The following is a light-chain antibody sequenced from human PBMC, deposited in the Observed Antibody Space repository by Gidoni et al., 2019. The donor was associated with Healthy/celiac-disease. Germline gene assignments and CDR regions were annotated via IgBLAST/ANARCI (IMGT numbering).Light chain of an antibody. CDR1: QSVLYSSNNTNY. V-gene: IGKV4-1*01. Sequence: DIVMTQSPASLAVSLGERATINCKSSQSVLYSSNNTNYLAWYQQKPGQPPKLLIYWASTRESGVLDRFSGSGSGTDFTLTISSLQAEDVAVYYCQQYYSTPWTFGQGTKVEIK. CDR3: QQYYSTPWT. CDR2: WAS. J-gene: IGKJ1*01.